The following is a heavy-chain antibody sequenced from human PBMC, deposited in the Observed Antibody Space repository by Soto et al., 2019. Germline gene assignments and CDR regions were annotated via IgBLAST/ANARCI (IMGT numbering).Heavy chain of an antibody. CDR3: TRDLDYGGNSEDFDI. J-gene: IGHJ3*02. CDR2: IYPGDSRT. V-gene: IGHV5-51*03. Sequence: VQLVQSGAEVKKPGESLKISCKGSEFSFTTYWIAWVRQMPGEGLKWMGIIYPGDSRTTYSPSFQGQVTISADKSINTAYLKGSSLKASGTAMYYCTRDLDYGGNSEDFDIWGQGTRVTVSS. D-gene: IGHD4-17*01. CDR1: EFSFTTYW.